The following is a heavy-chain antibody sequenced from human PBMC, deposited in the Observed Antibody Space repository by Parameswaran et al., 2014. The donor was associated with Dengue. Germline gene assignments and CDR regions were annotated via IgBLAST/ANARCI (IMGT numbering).Heavy chain of an antibody. Sequence: AGGSLRLSCAVYGGSFSGYYWSWIRQPPGKGLEWIGEINHSGSTNYNPSLKSRVTISVDTSKNQFSLKLSSVTAADTAVYYCARAVKYYDILTGSRHGRHTRIYMDVWGKGTTVTVSS. V-gene: IGHV4-34*01. D-gene: IGHD3-9*01. CDR3: ARAVKYYDILTGSRHGRHTRIYMDV. CDR1: GGSFSGYY. CDR2: INHSGST. J-gene: IGHJ6*03.